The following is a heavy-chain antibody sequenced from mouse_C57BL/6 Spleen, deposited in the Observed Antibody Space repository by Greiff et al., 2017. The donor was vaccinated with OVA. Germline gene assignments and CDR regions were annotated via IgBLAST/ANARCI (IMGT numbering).Heavy chain of an antibody. CDR3: ARLSYDGYYGAMDY. CDR1: GFSLTSYG. CDR2: IWSDGST. V-gene: IGHV2-6*03. D-gene: IGHD2-3*01. Sequence: QVQLKESGPGLVAPSQSLSITCTVSGFSLTSYGVHWVRQPPGKGLEWLVVIWSDGSTTYNSALKSRLSISKDNSKSQVFVKMNSLQTDDTAMYYCARLSYDGYYGAMDYWGQGTSVTVSS. J-gene: IGHJ4*01.